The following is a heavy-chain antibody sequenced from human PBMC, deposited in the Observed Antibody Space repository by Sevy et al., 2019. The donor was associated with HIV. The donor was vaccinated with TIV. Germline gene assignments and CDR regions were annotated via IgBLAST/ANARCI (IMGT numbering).Heavy chain of an antibody. Sequence: SENLSLTCTVSGGSINSHYWSWIRQPPGKGLEWIVYIHYSGSTSYNPSLKSRVTISADTSKNQFSLKLSSVTAADTAVYYCARGTRSGWSDPWGQGILVTVSS. V-gene: IGHV4-59*11. CDR2: IHYSGST. D-gene: IGHD3-22*01. CDR3: ARGTRSGWSDP. J-gene: IGHJ5*02. CDR1: GGSINSHY.